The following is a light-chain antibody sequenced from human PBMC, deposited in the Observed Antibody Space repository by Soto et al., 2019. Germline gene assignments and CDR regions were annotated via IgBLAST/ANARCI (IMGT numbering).Light chain of an antibody. CDR3: QQYGSSPYT. Sequence: EIVLTQSPGTLSLSPGERATLSCRASQSVSSSYLAWYQQKPGQAPRLLIYGASSRATGIPDRFSGSGSGTDFTLTISRLEPEDFAVYYSQQYGSSPYTFGPGTKLEIK. V-gene: IGKV3-20*01. CDR2: GAS. J-gene: IGKJ2*01. CDR1: QSVSSSY.